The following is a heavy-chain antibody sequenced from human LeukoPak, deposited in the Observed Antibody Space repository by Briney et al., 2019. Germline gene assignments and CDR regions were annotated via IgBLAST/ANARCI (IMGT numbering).Heavy chain of an antibody. CDR3: ASSSLRRSSGSYLGGDAFDI. Sequence: SETLSLTCTVSGGSISSSSYYWGWIRQPPGKGLEWIGSIYYSGSTYYNPSLKSRVTISVDTSKNQFSLKLSSVTAADTAVYYCASSSLRRSSGSYLGGDAFDIWGQGTMVTVSS. CDR2: IYYSGST. D-gene: IGHD3-10*01. J-gene: IGHJ3*02. CDR1: GGSISSSSYY. V-gene: IGHV4-39*07.